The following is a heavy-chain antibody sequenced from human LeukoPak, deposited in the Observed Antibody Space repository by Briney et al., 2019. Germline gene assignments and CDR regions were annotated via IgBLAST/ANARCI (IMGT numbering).Heavy chain of an antibody. CDR3: ARLKSYSSLDY. Sequence: SQTLPLTCTVSGGSISSGGYYWSWLRQPPGKGLEWIGYIYYSGSTYYNPSLKSRVTISVDTSKNQFSLKLSSVTAADTAVYYCARLKSYSSLDYWGQGTLVTVSS. D-gene: IGHD6-13*01. V-gene: IGHV4-30-4*08. CDR1: GGSISSGGYY. J-gene: IGHJ4*02. CDR2: IYYSGST.